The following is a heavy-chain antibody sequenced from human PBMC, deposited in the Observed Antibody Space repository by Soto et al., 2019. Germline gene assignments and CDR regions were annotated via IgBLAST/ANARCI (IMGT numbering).Heavy chain of an antibody. V-gene: IGHV3-30*03. Sequence: QVQLVQSGGGVVQPGRSLRLSCAASGFTFSSYGMHWVRQAPGKGLEWVAVISYDGSNKYYADSVKRRFTISSVNSKNTLYLQMNSQGAEDKGVYYCAGRRQGPVARPEYYVMDVW. CDR3: AGRRQGPVARPEYYVMDV. J-gene: IGHJ6*01. D-gene: IGHD2-2*02. CDR1: GFTFSSYG. CDR2: ISYDGSNK.